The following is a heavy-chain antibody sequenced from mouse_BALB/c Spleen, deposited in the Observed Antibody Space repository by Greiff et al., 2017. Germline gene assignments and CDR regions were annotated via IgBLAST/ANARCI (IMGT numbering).Heavy chain of an antibody. J-gene: IGHJ3*01. D-gene: IGHD2-10*02. CDR3: AREARYGNY. CDR1: GYSITSDYA. Sequence: EVKVEESGPGLVKPSQSLSLTCTVTGYSITSDYAWNWIRQFPGNKLEWMGYISYSGSTSYNPSLKSRISITRDTSKNQFFLQLNSVTTEDTATYYCAREARYGNYWGQGTLVTVSA. V-gene: IGHV3-2*02. CDR2: ISYSGST.